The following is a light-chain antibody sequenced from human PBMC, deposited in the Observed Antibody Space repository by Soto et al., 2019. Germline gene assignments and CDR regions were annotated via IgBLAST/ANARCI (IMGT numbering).Light chain of an antibody. J-gene: IGKJ1*01. V-gene: IGKV3-20*01. Sequence: IVSTHSPCTLSLSPVERAPLSCGVSQSVTSNYLAWYQQIPGQAPRLLIFGASIRVTGIPDRFIGSGSGTDFTLTISRLEPEDFAVYYCQHYVTSRTTFGQGSKVAI. CDR1: QSVTSNY. CDR2: GAS. CDR3: QHYVTSRTT.